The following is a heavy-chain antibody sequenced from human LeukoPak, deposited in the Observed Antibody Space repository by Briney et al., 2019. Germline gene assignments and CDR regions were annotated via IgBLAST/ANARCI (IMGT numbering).Heavy chain of an antibody. Sequence: GGSLRLSCAASGFTFSSYWMHWVRQATGKGLVWVSRIKSDGSTNYADSVKGRFTISRDNAKNTVSLQMNSLRAEDTGVYYCARAPSEIGGYYPEYFRHWGQGTLVTVSS. CDR1: GFTFSSYW. V-gene: IGHV3-74*01. D-gene: IGHD3-22*01. CDR2: IKSDGST. CDR3: ARAPSEIGGYYPEYFRH. J-gene: IGHJ1*01.